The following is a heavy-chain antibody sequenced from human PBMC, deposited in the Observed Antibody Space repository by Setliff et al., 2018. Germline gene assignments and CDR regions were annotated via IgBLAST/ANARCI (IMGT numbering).Heavy chain of an antibody. CDR2: ISYDGSNK. CDR1: GFTFSSYA. Sequence: PGGSLRLSCAASGFTFSSYAMHWVRQAPGKGLEWVAVISYDGSNKYYADSVKGRFTISRDNSKNTLYLQMNSLRAEDTAVYYCARGSLSAFGELSGYYYYGMDVWGQGTTVTVSS. CDR3: ARGSLSAFGELSGYYYYGMDV. V-gene: IGHV3-30-3*01. D-gene: IGHD3-10*01. J-gene: IGHJ6*02.